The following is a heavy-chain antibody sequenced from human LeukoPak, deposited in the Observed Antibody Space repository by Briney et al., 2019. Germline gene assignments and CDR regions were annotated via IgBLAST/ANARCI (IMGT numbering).Heavy chain of an antibody. CDR3: NGANANH. V-gene: IGHV3-74*01. CDR1: GFTFTTYS. CDR2: VNTDGRTT. J-gene: IGHJ1*01. Sequence: GGSLRLSCAASGFTFTTYSMNWVRQAPGKGLEWVSGVNTDGRTTIYADSVKGRFTISRDNAKNTLYLQMNSLRAEDTAVYYCNGANANHWGQGTQVTVSS. D-gene: IGHD4/OR15-4a*01.